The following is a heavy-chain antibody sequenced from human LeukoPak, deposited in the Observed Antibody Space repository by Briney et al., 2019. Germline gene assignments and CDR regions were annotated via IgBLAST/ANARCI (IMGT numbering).Heavy chain of an antibody. CDR1: GGTFNSFG. V-gene: IGHV1-69*05. CDR3: ARFHYYDSSGYYNLYFDY. J-gene: IGHJ4*02. Sequence: LVASVKVSCKASGGTFNSFGFSWVRQAPGQGLEWMGAIIPMFGTTNYAQKFEGRVTITTDESTSTAYMALSSLRSEDTAVYYCARFHYYDSSGYYNLYFDYWGQGTPVTVSS. D-gene: IGHD3-22*01. CDR2: IIPMFGTT.